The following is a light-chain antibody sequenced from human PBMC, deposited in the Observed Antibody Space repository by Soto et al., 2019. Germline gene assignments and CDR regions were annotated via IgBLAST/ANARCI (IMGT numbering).Light chain of an antibody. Sequence: EIVLTQSPGTLSLSPGERATFSCRASQSVNSYLAWYQQKPGQAPRLLIYDASDRATGIPARFSGSGSGTDFTLTISSLEPEDFAVYYCQQRSNWHFTFGPGTKVDIK. CDR3: QQRSNWHFT. V-gene: IGKV3-11*01. CDR2: DAS. CDR1: QSVNSY. J-gene: IGKJ3*01.